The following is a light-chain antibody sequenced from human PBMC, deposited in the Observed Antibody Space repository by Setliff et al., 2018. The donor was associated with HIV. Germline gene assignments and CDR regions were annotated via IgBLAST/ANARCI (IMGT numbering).Light chain of an antibody. V-gene: IGLV2-14*01. Sequence: QSSLAQPASVSGSPGQSITISCTGTSSDVGGYNYVSWYQQHPGKAPKLIIYEVRNRPSGVSNRFSGSKSGNTASLTISGLQAEDEADYYCTSYTTSNTLVFGGGT. CDR3: TSYTTSNTLV. J-gene: IGLJ2*01. CDR1: SSDVGGYNY. CDR2: EVR.